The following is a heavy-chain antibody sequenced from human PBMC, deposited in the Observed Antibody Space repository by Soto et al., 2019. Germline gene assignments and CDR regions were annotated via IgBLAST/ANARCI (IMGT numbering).Heavy chain of an antibody. CDR3: AKGITGTSGYWVS. D-gene: IGHD3-22*01. Sequence: EVQLLESGGGLVQPGGSVRLSCAASGFTLSDYDMGWVRQAPGKGLEWVAGIRASGSITYYTDSVKGRFTISRDNSKSTLDLQMNSLRDEDTATYYCAKGITGTSGYWVSWGTGTLVTVSA. CDR2: IRASGSIT. CDR1: GFTLSDYD. J-gene: IGHJ4*02. V-gene: IGHV3-23*01.